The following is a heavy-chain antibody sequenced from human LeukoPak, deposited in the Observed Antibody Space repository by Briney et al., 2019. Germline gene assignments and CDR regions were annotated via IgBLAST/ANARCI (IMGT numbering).Heavy chain of an antibody. Sequence: PGGSLRLSCAASGFTFSSYAMHWVRQAPGKGLEWVANIKQDGSEKYYVDSVKGRFTISRDNAKNSLYLQMNSLRAEDTAVYYCARGKHSSGWYAYYYYYMDVWGKGTTVTVSS. V-gene: IGHV3-7*01. CDR1: GFTFSSYA. J-gene: IGHJ6*03. CDR2: IKQDGSEK. D-gene: IGHD6-19*01. CDR3: ARGKHSSGWYAYYYYYMDV.